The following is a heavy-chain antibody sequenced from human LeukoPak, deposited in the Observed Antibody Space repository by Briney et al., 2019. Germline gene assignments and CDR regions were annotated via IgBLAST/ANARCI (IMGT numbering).Heavy chain of an antibody. D-gene: IGHD1-14*01. J-gene: IGHJ4*02. CDR2: ISAYNGNT. Sequence: GASVKVSCKASGYTFTSYGISWVRQAPGQGLEWMGWISAYNGNTNYAQKLQGRVTMTTDTSTSTAYMELRSLRSDDTAVYYCARDPHLAPTGLFVYWGQGTLVTVSS. V-gene: IGHV1-18*01. CDR1: GYTFTSYG. CDR3: ARDPHLAPTGLFVY.